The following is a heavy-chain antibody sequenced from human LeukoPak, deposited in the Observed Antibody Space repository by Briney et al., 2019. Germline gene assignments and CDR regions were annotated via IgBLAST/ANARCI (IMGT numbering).Heavy chain of an antibody. J-gene: IGHJ4*02. V-gene: IGHV4-4*07. Sequence: SETLSLTCTVSGGSISSYYWSWIRQPAGKGLEWIGRIYTSGSTNYNPSLKSRVTMSVDTSKKQFSLKLSSVTAADTAVYYCAREMITFGGVIVISYFDYWGQGTLVTVSS. CDR3: AREMITFGGVIVISYFDY. CDR2: IYTSGST. D-gene: IGHD3-16*02. CDR1: GGSISSYY.